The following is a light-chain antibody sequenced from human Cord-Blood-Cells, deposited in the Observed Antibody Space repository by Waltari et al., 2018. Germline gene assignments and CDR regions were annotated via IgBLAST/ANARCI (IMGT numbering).Light chain of an antibody. CDR2: GAS. CDR1: QSVSSSY. J-gene: IGKJ5*01. CDR3: QQYGSSPPIT. Sequence: EIVLTQSPGTLSLSPGERATPSCRASQSVSSSYLAGYQQKPGPAPRLLIYGASSRATGIPDRFSGSGSGTDFTLTISRLEPEDFAVYYCQQYGSSPPITFGQGTRLEIK. V-gene: IGKV3-20*01.